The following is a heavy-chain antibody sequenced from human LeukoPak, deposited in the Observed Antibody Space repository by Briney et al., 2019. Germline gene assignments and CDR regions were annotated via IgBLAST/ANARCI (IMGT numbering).Heavy chain of an antibody. CDR3: ARARTCSWSTDY. J-gene: IGHJ4*02. CDR2: INPNSGGT. Sequence: ASVKVSCKASGYTLTGYYMHWVRQAPGQGLEWMGRINPNSGGTNYAQKFQGSVTMTRDTSISTAYIELSRLRSDDTAVYYCARARTCSWSTDYWGQGTLVTVSS. V-gene: IGHV1-2*06. D-gene: IGHD6-13*01. CDR1: GYTLTGYY.